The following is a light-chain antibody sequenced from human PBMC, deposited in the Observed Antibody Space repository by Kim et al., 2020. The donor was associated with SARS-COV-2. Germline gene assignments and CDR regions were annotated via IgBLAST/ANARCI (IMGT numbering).Light chain of an antibody. CDR2: GAS. CDR3: HQYVRSPRS. J-gene: IGKJ1*01. Sequence: EILLTQSPGTLSLTPGKTAILSCRANQTVSNNYLASYQHKPGQAPRLLIYGASARGTGIPDRFSGSGSGADFALAISRPEPEDFAIYYCHQYVRSPRSFGQGTKVDIK. CDR1: QTVSNNY. V-gene: IGKV3-20*01.